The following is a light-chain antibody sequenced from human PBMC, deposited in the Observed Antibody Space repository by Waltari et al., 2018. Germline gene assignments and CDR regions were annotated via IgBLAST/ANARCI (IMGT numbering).Light chain of an antibody. Sequence: QSVLTQPPSASGTPGQRVTISCSGSYSNIGRNAVHWYQQLPEAAPKLLIYIDNPRPSGVPDRCSGSKSGTSASLAISGLQSEDEAVYHCATWDDSLNAWVFGGGTKVTVL. CDR2: IDN. CDR1: YSNIGRNA. J-gene: IGLJ3*02. CDR3: ATWDDSLNAWV. V-gene: IGLV1-44*01.